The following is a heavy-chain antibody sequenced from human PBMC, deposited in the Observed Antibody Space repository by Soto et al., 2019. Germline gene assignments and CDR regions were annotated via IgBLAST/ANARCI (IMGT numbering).Heavy chain of an antibody. J-gene: IGHJ6*02. CDR2: ISYDGSNK. CDR3: ARALWGSGSYYIEYYYGMDV. Sequence: GGSLRLSCAASGFTFSSYAMHWVRQAPGKGLEWVAVISYDGSNKYYADSVKGRFTISRDNSKNTLYLQMNSLRAEDTAVYYCARALWGSGSYYIEYYYGMDVWGQGTTVTVSS. CDR1: GFTFSSYA. D-gene: IGHD3-10*01. V-gene: IGHV3-30-3*01.